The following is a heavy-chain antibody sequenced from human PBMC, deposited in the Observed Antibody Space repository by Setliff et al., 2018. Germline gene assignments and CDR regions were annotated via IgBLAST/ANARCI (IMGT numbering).Heavy chain of an antibody. CDR2: IYYSGST. Sequence: SSETLSLTCTVSGGSISSGGYYWSWIRQHPGKGLEWIGYIYYSGSTYYNPSLKSRVTISVDTSKNQFSLKLSSVTAADTAVYYCAREAGYYDSSGYYRASPGYYYMDVWGKGTTVTAP. J-gene: IGHJ6*03. V-gene: IGHV4-31*03. D-gene: IGHD3-22*01. CDR1: GGSISSGGYY. CDR3: AREAGYYDSSGYYRASPGYYYMDV.